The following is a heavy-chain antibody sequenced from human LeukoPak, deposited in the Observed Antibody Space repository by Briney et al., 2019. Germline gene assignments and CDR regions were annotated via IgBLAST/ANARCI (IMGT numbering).Heavy chain of an antibody. J-gene: IGHJ3*02. D-gene: IGHD3-9*01. V-gene: IGHV1-18*01. CDR1: GYTFTRYG. Sequence: ASVKVSCKASGYTFTRYGVSWVPHAPGQGLEWMGWISAYNGDTNYAQKLQGRVTMTTDTSTSTAYMELRSLRSDDTAVYYCARTRPRPLYYDILSGYRPDAFDIWGQGTMVTVSS. CDR3: ARTRPRPLYYDILSGYRPDAFDI. CDR2: ISAYNGDT.